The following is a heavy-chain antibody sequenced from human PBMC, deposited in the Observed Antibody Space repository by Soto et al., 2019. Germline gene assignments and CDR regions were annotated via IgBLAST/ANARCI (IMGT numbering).Heavy chain of an antibody. CDR3: ARDHLGRGWYGFMDS. V-gene: IGHV1-69*01. Sequence: QVQLVQSGAEVKRPGSSVKVSCNASGGIFGSYAFGWVRQAPGQGLEWMGGIIPFLRSADYAQRFQGRVTITADESTRTVYMELSRLRSEDTAVYYCARDHLGRGWYGFMDSWGQGTPVIVSS. D-gene: IGHD6-19*01. J-gene: IGHJ4*02. CDR2: IIPFLRSA. CDR1: GGIFGSYA.